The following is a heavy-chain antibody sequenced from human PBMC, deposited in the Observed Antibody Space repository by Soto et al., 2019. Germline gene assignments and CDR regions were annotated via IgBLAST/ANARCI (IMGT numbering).Heavy chain of an antibody. CDR3: ERVMDYDLWYFDL. D-gene: IGHD3-16*01. V-gene: IGHV3-20*01. J-gene: IGHJ2*01. CDR1: RFTFDDYG. Sequence: EVQLVESAGGVVRPGGSLRLSCAASRFTFDDYGMSWVRQAPGKGLEWVSGINWNGGSTGYADSVKGRFTISRDNAKNPLYLQMNSLRDEDTALYHGERVMDYDLWYFDLWGRGTLVTVSS. CDR2: INWNGGST.